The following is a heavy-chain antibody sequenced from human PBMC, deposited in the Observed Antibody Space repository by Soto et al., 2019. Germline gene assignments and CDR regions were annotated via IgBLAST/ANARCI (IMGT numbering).Heavy chain of an antibody. Sequence: QVQLVQSGAEVKKPGSSVKVSCKASGGTSSSYTISWVRQAPGQGLEWVGGIIPIFGTTTYAQKCLDRVTIPADGSTSTAYMELSSLGSEDTAVYYCARGGEANYYTAGSPPNYWGQGTLVTVSS. V-gene: IGHV1-69*01. CDR2: IIPIFGTT. J-gene: IGHJ4*02. D-gene: IGHD3-10*01. CDR1: GGTSSSYT. CDR3: ARGGEANYYTAGSPPNY.